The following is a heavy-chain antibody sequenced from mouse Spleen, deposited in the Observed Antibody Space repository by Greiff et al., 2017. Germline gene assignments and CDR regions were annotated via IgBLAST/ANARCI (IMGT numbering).Heavy chain of an antibody. Sequence: VQLQQPGTELVKPGASVKLSCKASGYTFTSYWMHWVKQRPGQGLEWIGNINPSNGGTNYNEKFKSKATLTVDKSSSTAYMQLSSLTSEDSAVYYCARGNGNYVGYFDVWGTGTTVTVSS. J-gene: IGHJ1*03. V-gene: IGHV1-53*01. CDR3: ARGNGNYVGYFDV. D-gene: IGHD2-1*01. CDR1: GYTFTSYW. CDR2: INPSNGGT.